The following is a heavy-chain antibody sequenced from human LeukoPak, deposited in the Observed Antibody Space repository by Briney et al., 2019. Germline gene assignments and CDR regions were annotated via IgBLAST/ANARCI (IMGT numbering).Heavy chain of an antibody. D-gene: IGHD1-26*01. CDR1: GGSISSYY. CDR3: ASSPDTGGYTRGFDS. J-gene: IGHJ4*02. CDR2: IYANGNA. V-gene: IGHV4-4*07. Sequence: SETLSLTCTVSGGSISSYYWSWIRQPAGKGLEWLGRIYANGNAHYNPSLKSRVVMSIDTSNNNFSLRLSLVTAADTAIYFCASSPDTGGYTRGFDSWGQGTLVTVSS.